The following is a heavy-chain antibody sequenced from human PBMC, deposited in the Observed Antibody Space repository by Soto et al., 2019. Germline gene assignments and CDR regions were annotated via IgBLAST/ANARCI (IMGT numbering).Heavy chain of an antibody. J-gene: IGHJ6*03. D-gene: IGHD5-12*01. CDR1: GGSFSGYY. V-gene: IGHV4-34*01. CDR3: ARGSWDDVSGHYYMDV. Sequence: PSETLSLTCAVYGGSFSGYYWSWIRQPPGKGLEWIGEINHSGSTNYNPSLKSRVTISVDTSKNQFSLKLDSVTAEDTAVYYCARGSWDDVSGHYYMDVWGKGTRVTVSS. CDR2: INHSGST.